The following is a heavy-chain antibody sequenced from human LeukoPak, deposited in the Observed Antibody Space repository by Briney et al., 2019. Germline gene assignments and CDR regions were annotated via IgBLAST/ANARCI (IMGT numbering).Heavy chain of an antibody. CDR1: GFTFSSYA. CDR2: ISGSGGST. D-gene: IGHD5-18*01. J-gene: IGHJ3*02. CDR3: AKSRHVDTAMVHAFDI. Sequence: PGGSLRLSCAASGFTFSSYAMSWVRQAPGKGLEWDSAISGSGGSTYYADSVKGRFTISRDNSKNTLYLQMNSLRAEDTAVFYCAKSRHVDTAMVHAFDIWGQGTMVTVSS. V-gene: IGHV3-23*01.